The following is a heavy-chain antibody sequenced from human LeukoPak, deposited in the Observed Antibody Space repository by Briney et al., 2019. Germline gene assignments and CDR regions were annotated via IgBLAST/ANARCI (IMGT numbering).Heavy chain of an antibody. D-gene: IGHD5-12*01. Sequence: PSETLSLTCTVSGGSISTYYWSWIRQPPGKGLERIGYIYYSGSTKYNPSLKSRVTISVDTSKNQFSLNLSSVTAADTAVYYCARDGYSAHDGLWGQGTLVTVSS. V-gene: IGHV4-59*01. CDR3: ARDGYSAHDGL. CDR2: IYYSGST. CDR1: GGSISTYY. J-gene: IGHJ4*02.